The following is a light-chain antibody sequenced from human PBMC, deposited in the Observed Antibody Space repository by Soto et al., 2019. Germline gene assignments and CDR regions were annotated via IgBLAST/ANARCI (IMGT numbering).Light chain of an antibody. CDR1: QGISSY. CDR2: AAS. CDR3: QQRSNWPLT. Sequence: AIRMTQSPSSLSASTGDRVTITCRASQGISSYLAWYQQKPGKAPKLLIYAASTLQSGVPSRFSGSGSGTDFTLTISCLQSEDFATYYCQQRSNWPLTFGGGTKVDIK. J-gene: IGKJ4*01. V-gene: IGKV1-8*01.